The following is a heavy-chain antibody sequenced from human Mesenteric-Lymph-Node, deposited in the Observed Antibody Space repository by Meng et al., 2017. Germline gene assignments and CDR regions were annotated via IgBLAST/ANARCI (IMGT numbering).Heavy chain of an antibody. CDR1: VGTSGCRSW. V-gene: IGHV4-4*03. CDR3: ARDPLAAFEY. D-gene: IGHD6-13*01. Sequence: EQPRQRGPELLEPRGPTSPLCAVSVGTSGCRSWGSQARQTPVKGMGRIGEIYHSGCNHYHTSLTSRVTVSVDKSKNQFFLSVSSATAADTSVYYRARDPLAAFEYWGQGTLVTVSS. J-gene: IGHJ4*02. CDR2: IYHSGCN.